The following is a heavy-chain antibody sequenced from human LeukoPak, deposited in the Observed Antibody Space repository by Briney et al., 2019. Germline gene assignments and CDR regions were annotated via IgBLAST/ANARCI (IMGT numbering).Heavy chain of an antibody. CDR1: GYTFTSYY. Sequence: GASVKVSCKASGYTFTSYYMHWVRQAPGQGLEWMGIINPSGGSTSYAQKFQGRVTMTRDMSTSTVYMELSSLRSEDTAVYYCARVGTVSSHYYYMDVWGKGTTVTVSS. J-gene: IGHJ6*03. CDR3: ARVGTVSSHYYYMDV. CDR2: INPSGGST. D-gene: IGHD4-17*01. V-gene: IGHV1-46*01.